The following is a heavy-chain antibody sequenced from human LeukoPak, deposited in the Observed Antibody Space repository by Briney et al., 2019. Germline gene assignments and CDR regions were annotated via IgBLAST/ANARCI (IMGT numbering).Heavy chain of an antibody. CDR1: GYSFSTYW. Sequence: GESLKISCKGSGYSFSTYWIAWVRQMPGKGLEWMGIIYPGDSDTKYSPSFQGQVTISADKSISTAYLQWSSLMASDTAMYYCARLNHYDSSGDDGFDIWGRGTMVTVSS. CDR3: ARLNHYDSSGDDGFDI. J-gene: IGHJ3*02. V-gene: IGHV5-51*01. CDR2: IYPGDSDT. D-gene: IGHD3-22*01.